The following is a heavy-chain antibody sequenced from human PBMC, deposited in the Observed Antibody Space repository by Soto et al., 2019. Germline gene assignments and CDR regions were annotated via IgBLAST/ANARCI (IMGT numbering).Heavy chain of an antibody. J-gene: IGHJ6*02. D-gene: IGHD2-15*01. CDR3: APLSVSLSGPYGIHV. CDR2: MFYSGLT. Sequence: SETLSLTCSVSGYSISSSDYYWAWIRQPPGKGLEWIGSMFYSGLTYYNPSLKSRVTLSVDTSKNQFSVRLNSVTAADTAVYYCAPLSVSLSGPYGIHVWGQGTTVTVSS. CDR1: GYSISSSDYY. V-gene: IGHV4-39*01.